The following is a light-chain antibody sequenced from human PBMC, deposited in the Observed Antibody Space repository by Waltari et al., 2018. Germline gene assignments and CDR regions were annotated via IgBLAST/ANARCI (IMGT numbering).Light chain of an antibody. J-gene: IGLJ2*01. CDR2: DVR. CDR1: RSAVDAYNY. V-gene: IGLV2-14*03. CDR3: SSYISSSTLEL. Sequence: QSALSQPASVSRPPGQSITISCTATRSAVDAYNYVSCYQQHPGKAPKLMIFDVRNRPSGVSNRFSGSKSGNTASLTISGLQAEDEAGYYCSSYISSSTLELFGGGTSLTVL.